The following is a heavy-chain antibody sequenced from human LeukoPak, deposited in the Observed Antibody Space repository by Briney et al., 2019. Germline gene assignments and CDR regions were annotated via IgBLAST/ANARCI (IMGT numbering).Heavy chain of an antibody. CDR2: INHSGST. Sequence: SETLSLTCAVYGGSFSGYYWSWIRQPPGKGLEWIGEINHSGSTNYNPSLKSRVTISVDTSKNQFSLKLSSVTAADTAVYYCARASAARRKYYFDYWGQGTLVTVSS. CDR3: ARASAARRKYYFDY. J-gene: IGHJ4*02. D-gene: IGHD6-6*01. CDR1: GGSFSGYY. V-gene: IGHV4-34*01.